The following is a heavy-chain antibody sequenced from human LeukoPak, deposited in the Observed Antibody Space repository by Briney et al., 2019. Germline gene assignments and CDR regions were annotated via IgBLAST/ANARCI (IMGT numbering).Heavy chain of an antibody. CDR2: MNPNSGNT. CDR1: GYTFTSCD. D-gene: IGHD6-19*01. Sequence: GASVNVSCKASGYTFTSCDINWVRQATGQGLEWMGWMNPNSGNTGYGQGFQGRITMTRDISIGTAYMELSNLTSEDTAIYYCTRGSSGRRDNWGQGTLVTVSA. J-gene: IGHJ4*02. CDR3: TRGSSGRRDN. V-gene: IGHV1-8*01.